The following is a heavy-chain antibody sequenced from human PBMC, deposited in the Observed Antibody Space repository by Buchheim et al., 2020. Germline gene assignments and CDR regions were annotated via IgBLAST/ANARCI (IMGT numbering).Heavy chain of an antibody. V-gene: IGHV3-30-3*01. J-gene: IGHJ4*02. CDR1: GFTFSSYA. D-gene: IGHD1-20*01. CDR2: ISDDGSDK. Sequence: QVQLVESGGSVVQPGRSLRLSCAASGFTFSSYAMHWVRQAPGKGLEWVAVISDDGSDKYYADSVKGRFTISRDNSKNTLSLQMNTLRPEDTAMYYCARATVGRVTGTSDYWGQEAL. CDR3: ARATVGRVTGTSDY.